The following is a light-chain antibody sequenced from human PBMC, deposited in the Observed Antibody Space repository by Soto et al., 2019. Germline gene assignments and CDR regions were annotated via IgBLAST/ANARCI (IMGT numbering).Light chain of an antibody. CDR3: GSDEWT. CDR1: QSIRSPF. CDR2: GAS. J-gene: IGKJ1*01. V-gene: IGKV3-20*01. Sequence: EIVLTQSPATLSLSPGERATLSCRASQSIRSPFLAWYQQIPGQAPRLFIHGASSRATGIPDRFSGSGSGTDFTLTISRLEPEDFAVYYCGSDEWTFGQGTKVE.